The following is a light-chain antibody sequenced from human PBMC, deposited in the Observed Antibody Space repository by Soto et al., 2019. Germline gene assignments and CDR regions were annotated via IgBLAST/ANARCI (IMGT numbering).Light chain of an antibody. J-gene: IGKJ5*01. CDR1: QSVSSL. CDR3: QQYNEWPIT. V-gene: IGKV3-15*01. Sequence: EVVMTQSPATLSLSPGERATLSCRASQSVSSLLAWYQQKPGQAPRLLIYRASYRATGVSGRFSGSGSGTEFTLTITSLQSEDFSVYCCQQYNEWPITFGQGTRLEIK. CDR2: RAS.